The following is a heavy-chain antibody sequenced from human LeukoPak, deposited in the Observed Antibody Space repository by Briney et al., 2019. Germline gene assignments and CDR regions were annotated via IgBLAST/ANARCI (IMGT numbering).Heavy chain of an antibody. CDR2: IKQDGSEE. CDR1: GFTFSRYW. CDR3: ARDLSQEDAFDI. V-gene: IGHV3-7*01. Sequence: PGGSLRLSCAASGFTFSRYWMTWVRQAPGKGPEWVANIKQDGSEEYYVDSVKGRFTISRDNAKNSLYLQMNSLRAEDTAVYYCARDLSQEDAFDIWGQGTMVTVSS. J-gene: IGHJ3*02.